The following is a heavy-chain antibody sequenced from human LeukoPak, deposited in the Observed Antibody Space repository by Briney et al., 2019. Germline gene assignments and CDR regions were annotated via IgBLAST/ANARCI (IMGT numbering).Heavy chain of an antibody. D-gene: IGHD5-12*01. CDR3: AKVGDSGYDWGYFDY. J-gene: IGHJ4*02. CDR2: IKSKTDGGTT. V-gene: IGHV3-15*01. CDR1: GFTFSNAW. Sequence: GGSLRLSCAASGFTFSNAWMSWVRQAPGKGLEWVGRIKSKTDGGTTDYAAPVKGRFTISRDDSKNTLYLQMNSLRAEDTAVYYCAKVGDSGYDWGYFDYWGQGTLVTVSS.